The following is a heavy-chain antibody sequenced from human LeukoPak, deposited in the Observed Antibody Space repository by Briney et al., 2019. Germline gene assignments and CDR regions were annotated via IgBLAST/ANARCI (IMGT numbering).Heavy chain of an antibody. V-gene: IGHV4-59*01. J-gene: IGHJ4*02. D-gene: IGHD6-13*01. CDR2: VYYSGST. CDR3: ASNYKRREYSSRGLDY. CDR1: GGSISTYF. Sequence: PSETLSLTCTVSGGSISTYFWSWIRQPPGKGLEWIGYVYYSGSTNYNPSLKSRVTISVDTSKNQFSLRLTSVTAADTAVYYCASNYKRREYSSRGLDYWGQGTLVTVSS.